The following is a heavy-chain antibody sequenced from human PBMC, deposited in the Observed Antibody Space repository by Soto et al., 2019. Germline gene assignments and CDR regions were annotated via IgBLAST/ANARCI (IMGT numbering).Heavy chain of an antibody. V-gene: IGHV2-26*01. CDR3: ARRHLAVAVSPWFDP. J-gene: IGHJ5*02. CDR1: GLSITDSEMG. CDR2: IDSSGEK. D-gene: IGHD3-16*01. Sequence: QVTLKESGPVLVNPTETLTLRCTVSGLSITDSEMGVSWIRQPPGKALEWLAHIDSSGEKSYRTFLKSRLTISKDTSKSQIVLIMTNMDPADTATYYCARRHLAVAVSPWFDPWGQAILVTVSS.